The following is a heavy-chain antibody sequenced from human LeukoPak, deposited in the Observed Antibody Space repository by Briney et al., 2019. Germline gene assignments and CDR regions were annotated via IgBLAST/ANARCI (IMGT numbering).Heavy chain of an antibody. D-gene: IGHD3-10*01. Sequence: HPGGSLRLSCAASGFTFSSDLMTWVRQAPGKGLEWVANIKQDGTEKYYVDSVKGRFTISRDNAKNSLYLQMNSLRVEDTAVYYCASSRYGGYWGQGTLVTVSS. CDR1: GFTFSSDL. J-gene: IGHJ4*02. V-gene: IGHV3-7*01. CDR3: ASSRYGGY. CDR2: IKQDGTEK.